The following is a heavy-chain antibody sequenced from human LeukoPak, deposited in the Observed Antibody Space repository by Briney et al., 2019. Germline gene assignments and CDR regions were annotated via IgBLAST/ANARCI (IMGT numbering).Heavy chain of an antibody. V-gene: IGHV3-7*01. D-gene: IGHD2/OR15-2a*01. J-gene: IGHJ4*02. CDR3: ARQFSSLDTFFDY. CDR1: GFTFSNYW. Sequence: GGSLRLSCAASGFTFSNYWMNWVRQTPGKGLEWVANIKQDGSEKYYVDSVKGRFTISRDNSKNTLYLQMNSLRAEDTAVYYCARQFSSLDTFFDYWGQGTLVTVSS. CDR2: IKQDGSEK.